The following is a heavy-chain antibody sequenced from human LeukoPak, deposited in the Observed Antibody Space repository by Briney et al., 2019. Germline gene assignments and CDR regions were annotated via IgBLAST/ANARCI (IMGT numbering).Heavy chain of an antibody. V-gene: IGHV3-11*01. D-gene: IGHD5-18*01. Sequence: GGSLRLSCAASGFTFSDCYMSWIRQAPGKGLEWVSYISSSGSAIYYADSVKGRFTISRDNAKNSLYLQMSSLRVEDTAVYYCARDPRGITALVDYFDYWGQGTLVTVSS. J-gene: IGHJ4*02. CDR3: ARDPRGITALVDYFDY. CDR2: ISSSGSAI. CDR1: GFTFSDCY.